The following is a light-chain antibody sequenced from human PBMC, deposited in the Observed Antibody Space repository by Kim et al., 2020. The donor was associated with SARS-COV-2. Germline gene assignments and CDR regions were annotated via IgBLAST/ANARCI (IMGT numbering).Light chain of an antibody. Sequence: LSLSPGERATLPGRASQSVTSGDLAWYQQKPGQAPSLLIYGASSRATGIPDRFSGSRSGTDFTLTISRLEPEDFAVYYCQQYGSSPLTFGGGTKVDIK. CDR1: QSVTSGD. J-gene: IGKJ4*01. V-gene: IGKV3-20*01. CDR3: QQYGSSPLT. CDR2: GAS.